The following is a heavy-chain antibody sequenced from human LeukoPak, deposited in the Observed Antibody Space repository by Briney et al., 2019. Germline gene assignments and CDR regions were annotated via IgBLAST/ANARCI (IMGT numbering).Heavy chain of an antibody. CDR2: VKQDGSEK. CDR1: GFTFSSYW. V-gene: IGHV3-7*01. J-gene: IGHJ5*02. D-gene: IGHD3-9*01. CDR3: ARERGYDILTGYYSWFDP. Sequence: GGSLRLSCAASGFTFSSYWMSWVRQAPGKGLEWVANVKQDGSEKYYVDSVKGRFTISRDNAKNSLYLQMNSLRAEDTAVYYCARERGYDILTGYYSWFDPWGQGTLVTVSS.